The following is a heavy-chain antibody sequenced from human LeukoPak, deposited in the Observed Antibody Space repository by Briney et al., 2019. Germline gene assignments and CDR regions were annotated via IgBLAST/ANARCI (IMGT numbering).Heavy chain of an antibody. CDR2: ITGYDYM. D-gene: IGHD6-6*01. CDR3: ARELSTGIVLDY. CDR1: GFTFGSYS. V-gene: IGHV3-21*01. Sequence: PGGSLRLSCAASGFTFGSYSMNWVRQAPGKGLEWVSSITGYDYMYYADSVKGRFTISRDNAKNSLCPQMDSLRAEDTAVYYCARELSTGIVLDYWGQGILVTVSS. J-gene: IGHJ4*02.